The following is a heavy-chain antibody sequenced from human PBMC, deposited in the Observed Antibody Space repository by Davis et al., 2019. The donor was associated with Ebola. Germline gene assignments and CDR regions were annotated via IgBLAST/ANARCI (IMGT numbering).Heavy chain of an antibody. V-gene: IGHV6-1*01. Sequence: PSETLSLTCAISGDSVSSNSAAWNWIRQSPSRGLEWLGRTYYRAKWSSDYALSVKSRVTINSDTFKNQFSLKLTSVTAADTAVYYCARRIYSSGWHGFAMDVWGKGTTVTVSS. CDR1: GDSVSSNSAA. D-gene: IGHD6-19*01. CDR2: TYYRAKWSS. J-gene: IGHJ6*03. CDR3: ARRIYSSGWHGFAMDV.